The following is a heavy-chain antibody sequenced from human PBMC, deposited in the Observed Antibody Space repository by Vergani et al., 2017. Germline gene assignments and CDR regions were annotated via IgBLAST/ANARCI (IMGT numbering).Heavy chain of an antibody. J-gene: IGHJ6*02. CDR3: ARGKGPWFGELLSSYGMDV. D-gene: IGHD3-10*01. CDR2: INHSGST. CDR1: GGSFSGYY. Sequence: QVQLQQWGAGLLKPSETLSLTCAVYGGSFSGYYWSWIRQPPGKGLEWIGEINHSGSTNYNPSLKSRVTISVDTSKNQFSLKLSSVTAAYTAVYYCARGKGPWFGELLSSYGMDVWGQGTTVTVSS. V-gene: IGHV4-34*01.